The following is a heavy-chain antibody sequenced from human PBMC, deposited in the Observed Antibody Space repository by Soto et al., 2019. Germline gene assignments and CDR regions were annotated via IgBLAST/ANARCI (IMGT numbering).Heavy chain of an antibody. CDR2: IIPIFGTA. Sequence: QVQLVQSGAEVKKPGSSVKVSCKASGGTFSSYAISWVRQAPGQGLEWMGGIIPIFGTANYAQKFQGRVTITAEKSTSTAYMELSSLRSEETAVYYCARGVAGTRRHWYFDLWGRGTLVTVSS. D-gene: IGHD6-19*01. V-gene: IGHV1-69*06. CDR1: GGTFSSYA. CDR3: ARGVAGTRRHWYFDL. J-gene: IGHJ2*01.